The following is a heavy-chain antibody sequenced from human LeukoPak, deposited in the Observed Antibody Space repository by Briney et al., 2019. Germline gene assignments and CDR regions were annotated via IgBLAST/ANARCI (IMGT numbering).Heavy chain of an antibody. CDR3: AKDTGGRLRLGELSPYFDY. D-gene: IGHD3-16*02. CDR1: GFTFDDYT. CDR2: ISWDGGST. J-gene: IGHJ4*02. Sequence: PGRSLRLSCAASGFTFDDYTMHWVRQAPGKGLEWVSLISWDGGSTYYADSVKGRFTISRDNSKNSLYLQMNSLRTEDTALYYCAKDTGGRLRLGELSPYFDYWGQGTLVTVSS. V-gene: IGHV3-43*01.